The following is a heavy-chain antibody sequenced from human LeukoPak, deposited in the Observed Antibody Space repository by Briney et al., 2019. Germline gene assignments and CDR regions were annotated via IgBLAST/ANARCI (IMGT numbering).Heavy chain of an antibody. V-gene: IGHV3-11*01. CDR2: ISSSDNTI. Sequence: GGSLRLSCAASGFTFSDHYMSWIRQAPGKGLEWISYISSSDNTIYYADSVKGRFTISRDNAKNPLYLLMNSLRAEDTAVYYCARARPPDSDAFDVWGQGTLVTVSS. CDR1: GFTFSDHY. J-gene: IGHJ3*01. D-gene: IGHD1-14*01. CDR3: ARARPPDSDAFDV.